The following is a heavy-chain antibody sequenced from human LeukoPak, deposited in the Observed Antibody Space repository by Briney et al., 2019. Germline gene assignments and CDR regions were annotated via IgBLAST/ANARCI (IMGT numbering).Heavy chain of an antibody. CDR1: GFTSDDYA. V-gene: IGHV3-9*02. CDR3: AKDISSGTALDYYYYGMDV. CDR2: ISWNSGSI. D-gene: IGHD6-13*01. Sequence: GGSLRLSCAASGFTSDDYAMHWVRQAPGKGLEWVSGISWNSGSIGYADSVKGRFTISRDNAKNSLYLQMNSLRAEDTALYYCAKDISSGTALDYYYYGMDVWGQGTTVTVSS. J-gene: IGHJ6*02.